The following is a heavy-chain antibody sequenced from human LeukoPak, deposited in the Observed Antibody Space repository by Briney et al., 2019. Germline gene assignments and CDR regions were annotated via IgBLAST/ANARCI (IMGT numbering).Heavy chain of an antibody. CDR1: GFIVSSNY. Sequence: GGSLRLSCAASGFIVSSNYTSWVRQAPGKGLEWVSVIYSGGSTYYADSVKGRFTISRDKSKNALFLQMNSLRAEDTAVYYCAGGVHDFWSGFYFDYWGQGTLVTVSS. D-gene: IGHD3-3*01. V-gene: IGHV3-66*02. CDR3: AGGVHDFWSGFYFDY. CDR2: IYSGGST. J-gene: IGHJ4*02.